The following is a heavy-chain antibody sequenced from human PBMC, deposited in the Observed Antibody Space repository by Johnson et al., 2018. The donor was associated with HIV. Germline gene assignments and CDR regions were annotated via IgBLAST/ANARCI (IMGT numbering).Heavy chain of an antibody. V-gene: IGHV3-30*19. CDR3: ARDSDVLPGYTGPEDAFDI. CDR1: GFTFSRYG. CDR2: IWYDGSNK. Sequence: QVQLVESGGGVVQVGRSLRLSCEASGFTFSRYGMHWVRQAPGKGLEWVAVIWYDGSNKNYTESVKGRFSISRDNSKNTLYLQMRSLRTEDTAVYFCARDSDVLPGYTGPEDAFDIWGQGTLVTVSS. D-gene: IGHD3-9*01. J-gene: IGHJ3*02.